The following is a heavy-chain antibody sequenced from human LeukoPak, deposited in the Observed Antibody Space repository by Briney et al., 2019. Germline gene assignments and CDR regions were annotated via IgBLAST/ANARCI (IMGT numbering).Heavy chain of an antibody. CDR2: VYYSGST. CDR1: DGSISNSNYY. J-gene: IGHJ4*02. V-gene: IGHV4-39*07. D-gene: IGHD3-10*01. Sequence: PSETLSLTCTVSDGSISNSNYYWAGMRQPPGKGLEGIGSVYYSGSTYYNPSLKSRVTISVDTSKNQFSLKLSSVTAADTAVYYCARDLRITMVRGDGGPVDYWGQGTLVTVSS. CDR3: ARDLRITMVRGDGGPVDY.